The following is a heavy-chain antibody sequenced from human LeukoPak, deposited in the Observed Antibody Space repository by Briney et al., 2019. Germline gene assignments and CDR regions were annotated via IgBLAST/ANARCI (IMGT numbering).Heavy chain of an antibody. CDR2: IIPIFGTA. CDR1: GGTFSSYA. J-gene: IGHJ4*02. CDR3: ARCLGASCYSDY. D-gene: IGHD2-15*01. V-gene: IGHV1-69*06. Sequence: ASVKVSCKASGGTFSSYAISWVRQAPGQGLEWMGGIIPIFGTANYAQKFQGRVTITADKSTSTAYMELSSLRSEDTAVYYCARCLGASCYSDYWGQGTLVTVSS.